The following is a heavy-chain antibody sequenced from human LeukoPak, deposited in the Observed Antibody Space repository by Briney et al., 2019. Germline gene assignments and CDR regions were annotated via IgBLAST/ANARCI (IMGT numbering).Heavy chain of an antibody. Sequence: TGGSLRLSCAASGFTFDHYTMHWVRQAPGKGLEWVSLISWDGGSTYYADSVKVRFTISRDNSKNSLSLQMNGLRAEDTALYYCAKDGKNYFDYWGQGTLVTVSS. V-gene: IGHV3-43*01. J-gene: IGHJ4*02. CDR1: GFTFDHYT. CDR3: AKDGKNYFDY. CDR2: ISWDGGST.